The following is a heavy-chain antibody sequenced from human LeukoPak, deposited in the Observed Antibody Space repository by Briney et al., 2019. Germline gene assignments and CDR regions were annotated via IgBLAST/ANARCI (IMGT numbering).Heavy chain of an antibody. CDR2: IYTSGST. J-gene: IGHJ4*02. Sequence: NPSETLSLTCTVSGGSISSYYWRWIRQPAGKGLEWIGRIYTSGSTNYNPSLKSRVTMSVDTSKNQFSLKLSSVTAADTAVYYCARDSVVYYDSSGYYDYWGQGTLVTVSS. CDR3: ARDSVVYYDSSGYYDY. V-gene: IGHV4-4*07. CDR1: GGSISSYY. D-gene: IGHD3-22*01.